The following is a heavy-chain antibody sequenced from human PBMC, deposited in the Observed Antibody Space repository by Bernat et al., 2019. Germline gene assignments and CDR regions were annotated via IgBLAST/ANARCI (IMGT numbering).Heavy chain of an antibody. CDR2: ISSGGTT. CDR3: AKSSAWSHWYFDL. V-gene: IGHV3-23*01. J-gene: IGHJ2*01. Sequence: EMQLLESGGGLVHPGGSLRLSCAASGFNFKNFGMSWVRQAPGKGLEWVSPISSGGTTYYADSVKGRFTISRDNNNNTLYLQLNSLRVEDTAVYYCAKSSAWSHWYFDLWGRGTLVTVSS. CDR1: GFNFKNFG. D-gene: IGHD6-6*01.